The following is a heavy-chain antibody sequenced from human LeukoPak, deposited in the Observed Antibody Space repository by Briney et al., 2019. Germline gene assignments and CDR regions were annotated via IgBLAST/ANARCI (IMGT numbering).Heavy chain of an antibody. Sequence: GRSLRLSCEASGLTFSNYGMHWVRQAPGKGLEWVAVISYDGSNKYYADSVKGRFTISRDNSKNTLYLQINSLRAEDTAVYYCAREGSITGTQTAAFDIWGQGTMVTVSS. CDR3: AREGSITGTQTAAFDI. V-gene: IGHV3-30*03. J-gene: IGHJ3*02. CDR1: GLTFSNYG. CDR2: ISYDGSNK. D-gene: IGHD1-7*01.